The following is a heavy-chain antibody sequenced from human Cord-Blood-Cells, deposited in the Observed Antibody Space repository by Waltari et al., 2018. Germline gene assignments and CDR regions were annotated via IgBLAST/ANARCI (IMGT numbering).Heavy chain of an antibody. Sequence: QVTLKEPAPVLVQPPETLTLTCTVSGFSLSNARMGVSWIRQPPGKALEWLAHIFSNDEKSYSTPLKSRLTISKDTSKSQVVLTMTNMDPVDTATYYCARSYRDPVGGWYFDLWGRGTLVTVSS. J-gene: IGHJ2*01. CDR3: ARSYRDPVGGWYFDL. D-gene: IGHD2-2*01. CDR1: GFSLSNARMG. CDR2: IFSNDEK. V-gene: IGHV2-26*01.